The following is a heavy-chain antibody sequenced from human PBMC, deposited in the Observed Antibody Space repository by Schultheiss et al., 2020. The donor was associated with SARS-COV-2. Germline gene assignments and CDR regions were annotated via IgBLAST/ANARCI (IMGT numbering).Heavy chain of an antibody. CDR2: ISGSGGST. V-gene: IGHV3-23*01. CDR3: AREHDYSNHEYYYYGMDV. D-gene: IGHD4-11*01. Sequence: GESLKISCAASGFTFSSYWMSWVRQAPGKGLEWVSAISGSGGSTYYADSVKGRFTISRDNSKNTLYLQMNSLRAEDTAVYYCAREHDYSNHEYYYYGMDVWGQGTTVTVSS. CDR1: GFTFSSYW. J-gene: IGHJ6*02.